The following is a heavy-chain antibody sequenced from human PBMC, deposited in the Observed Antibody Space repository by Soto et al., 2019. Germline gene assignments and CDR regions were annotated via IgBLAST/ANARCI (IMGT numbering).Heavy chain of an antibody. Sequence: EVQLVESGGGLVQPGGSLRLSCAASGFTVSSNYMSWVRQAPGKGLEWVSVIYSGGSTYYADSVKGRFTISRDNSKNTLYLQMNSLRAEDTGVYYCVRDRGTVYGMDVWGQGTTVTVSS. D-gene: IGHD3-10*01. J-gene: IGHJ6*02. CDR3: VRDRGTVYGMDV. CDR1: GFTVSSNY. V-gene: IGHV3-66*01. CDR2: IYSGGST.